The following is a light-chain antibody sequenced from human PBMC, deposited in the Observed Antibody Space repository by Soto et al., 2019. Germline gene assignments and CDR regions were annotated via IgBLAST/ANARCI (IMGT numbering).Light chain of an antibody. CDR3: SLFTTSTSYV. Sequence: QSALTQPASVSGSPGQSIAISCTGTSSDVGGYNSVSWYQQYPGKAPKLMIHDVSNRPSGVSNRFSGSKSGNTASLTISGLQAEDEADYYCSLFTTSTSYVFGSGTKVTVL. J-gene: IGLJ1*01. V-gene: IGLV2-14*01. CDR2: DVS. CDR1: SSDVGGYNS.